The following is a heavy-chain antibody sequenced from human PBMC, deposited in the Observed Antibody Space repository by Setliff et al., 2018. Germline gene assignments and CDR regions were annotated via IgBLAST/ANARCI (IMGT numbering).Heavy chain of an antibody. Sequence: GESLKISCQGSGYTFTNYWIGRVRQMPGKGLEWMGILKPGDSGIRYSPSFQGQVTLSADTSIATAYLHWTSLKASDTAMYYCVRVGYNSFFDYWGQGTLVTVSS. CDR1: GYTFTNYW. J-gene: IGHJ4*02. D-gene: IGHD5-12*01. CDR2: LKPGDSGI. V-gene: IGHV5-51*01. CDR3: VRVGYNSFFDY.